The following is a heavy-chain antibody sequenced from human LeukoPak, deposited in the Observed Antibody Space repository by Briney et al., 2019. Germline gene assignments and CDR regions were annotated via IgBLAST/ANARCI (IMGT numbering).Heavy chain of an antibody. CDR3: TTVGAAAGRLDY. CDR1: GGSISSSTYY. V-gene: IGHV4-39*07. D-gene: IGHD6-13*01. Sequence: PSETLSLTCTVSGGSISSSTYYWGWFRQPPGKGLEWIGSINYSGTTYYNPSLKSRVTISVDTSKNQCSLKPRSWTAAETAMYYFTTVGAAAGRLDYWGQGTLVTVSS. CDR2: INYSGTT. J-gene: IGHJ4*02.